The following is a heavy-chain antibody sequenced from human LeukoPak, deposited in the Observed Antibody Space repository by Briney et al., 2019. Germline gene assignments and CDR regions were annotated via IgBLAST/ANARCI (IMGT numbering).Heavy chain of an antibody. D-gene: IGHD2-8*01. V-gene: IGHV1-2*02. Sequence: VASVKVSCKASRYTLTDDYLHWVRQAPGQGLEWMGNINVKSGVTNYAQKFQGRVTVTRDTSITTAYMELNWLNSDDTAIYYCAREFSADAIYYKKFTYWGQGTLVTVSS. CDR1: RYTLTDDY. CDR3: AREFSADAIYYKKFTY. J-gene: IGHJ4*02. CDR2: INVKSGVT.